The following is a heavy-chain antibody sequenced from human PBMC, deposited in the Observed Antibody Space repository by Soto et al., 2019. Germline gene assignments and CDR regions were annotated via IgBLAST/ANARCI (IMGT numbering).Heavy chain of an antibody. CDR1: GCTFSSYG. V-gene: IGHV3-30*18. CDR3: AKEGGLSGSYYISSSYYFDY. Sequence: PGGSLRLSCVASGCTFSSYGMHWVRQAPGKGLEWVAIISYDGSNTYYADSVKGRFTISRDNSKNTLYLQMNSLRAEDTSVYYCAKEGGLSGSYYISSSYYFDYWGQGTLVTVSS. J-gene: IGHJ4*02. D-gene: IGHD1-26*01. CDR2: ISYDGSNT.